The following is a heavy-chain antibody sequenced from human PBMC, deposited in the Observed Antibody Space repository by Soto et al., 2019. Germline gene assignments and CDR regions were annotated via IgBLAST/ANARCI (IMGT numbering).Heavy chain of an antibody. CDR3: ARAHSYSSSWYVN. J-gene: IGHJ4*02. Sequence: PRGSLRLSCAASGFTFSSYAMHWVRQAPGKGLEWVAVISYDGSNKYYADSVKGRFTISRDNSKNTLYLQMNSLRAEDTAVYYCARAHSYSSSWYVNWGQGTLVTVSS. CDR2: ISYDGSNK. D-gene: IGHD6-13*01. V-gene: IGHV3-30-3*01. CDR1: GFTFSSYA.